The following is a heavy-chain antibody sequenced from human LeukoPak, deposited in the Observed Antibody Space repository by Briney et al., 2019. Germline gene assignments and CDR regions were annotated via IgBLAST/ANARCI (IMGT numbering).Heavy chain of an antibody. CDR3: ARGGKQWLVLGAFDI. D-gene: IGHD6-19*01. Sequence: PGGSLRLSCAASGFIFSNYNMNWVRQAPGKGLEWISCITTSSGNIYYADSVKGRFTISRDDAKSSLYLQMNSLRAEDTAVYYCARGGKQWLVLGAFDIWGQGTMVTVSS. V-gene: IGHV3-48*01. J-gene: IGHJ3*02. CDR2: ITTSSGNI. CDR1: GFIFSNYN.